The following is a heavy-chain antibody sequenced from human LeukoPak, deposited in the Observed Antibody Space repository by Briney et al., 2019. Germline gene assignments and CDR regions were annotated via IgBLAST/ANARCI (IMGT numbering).Heavy chain of an antibody. Sequence: SETLSLTCAVYGRSFSGYYWTWIRQPPGKGLEWIGEINHSGSTNYNASLKNRVTISIDTSKNQFSLRLSPVTAADTAVYYCAPRGDIEHSYGYGKWFDPWGQGTRVTVSS. V-gene: IGHV4-34*01. CDR1: GRSFSGYY. D-gene: IGHD5-18*01. CDR2: INHSGST. J-gene: IGHJ5*02. CDR3: APRGDIEHSYGYGKWFDP.